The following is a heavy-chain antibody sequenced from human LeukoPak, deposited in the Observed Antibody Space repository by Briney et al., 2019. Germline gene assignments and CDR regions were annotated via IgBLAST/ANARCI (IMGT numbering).Heavy chain of an antibody. D-gene: IGHD3-22*01. J-gene: IGHJ6*03. V-gene: IGHV4-39*01. CDR3: ARHDRAGYYMDV. CDR2: INYSGSI. CDR1: SSYA. Sequence: SSYAMSWVRQPPGKGLEWIGNINYSGSIYYNPSLKSRVTISVDTSKKQFSLKLTSATAADTAVYYCARHDRAGYYMDVWGKGTTVTVSS.